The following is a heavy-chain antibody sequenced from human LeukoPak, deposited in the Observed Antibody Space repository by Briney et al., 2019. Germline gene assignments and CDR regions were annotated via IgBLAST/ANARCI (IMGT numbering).Heavy chain of an antibody. D-gene: IGHD3-10*01. CDR1: GFTFSSYA. J-gene: IGHJ4*02. CDR2: ISYDGSNK. CDR3: AKDLHYGSADY. V-gene: IGHV3-30*04. Sequence: GGSLRLSCAASGFTFSSYAMHWVRQAPGKGLEWVAVISYDGSNKYYADSVKGRFTISRDNSKNTLYLQMNSLRAEDTALYYCAKDLHYGSADYWGQGTLVTVSS.